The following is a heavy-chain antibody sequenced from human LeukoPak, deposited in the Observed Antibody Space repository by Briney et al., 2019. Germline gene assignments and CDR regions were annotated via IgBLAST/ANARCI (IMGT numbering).Heavy chain of an antibody. CDR3: AREAGVIAVAGIDY. Sequence: PSETLSLTCAVYGGSFSGYYWSWIRQPPGKGLEWIGEINHSGSTNYNPSLKSRVTISVDTSKNQFSLKLRSVTAADTAVYYCAREAGVIAVAGIDYWGQGTLVTVSS. J-gene: IGHJ4*02. D-gene: IGHD6-19*01. V-gene: IGHV4-34*01. CDR1: GGSFSGYY. CDR2: INHSGST.